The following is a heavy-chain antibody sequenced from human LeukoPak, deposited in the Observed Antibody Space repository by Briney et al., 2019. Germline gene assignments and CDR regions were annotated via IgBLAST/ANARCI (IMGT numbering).Heavy chain of an antibody. V-gene: IGHV4-39*01. CDR3: ARHLNNYYDCSGYYDY. CDR1: GGSISSSSYY. Sequence: PSETLSLTCTVSGGSISSSSYYWGWIRQPPGKGLEWIGSIYYSGSTYYNPSLKSRVTISVDTSKNQFSLKLSSVTAADTAVYYCARHLNNYYDCSGYYDYWGQGTLVTVSS. CDR2: IYYSGST. D-gene: IGHD3-22*01. J-gene: IGHJ4*02.